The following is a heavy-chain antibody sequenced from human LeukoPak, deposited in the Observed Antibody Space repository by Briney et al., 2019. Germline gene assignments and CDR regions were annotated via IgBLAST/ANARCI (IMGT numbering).Heavy chain of an antibody. CDR3: ARYLAPGLYYFDY. V-gene: IGHV4-34*01. J-gene: IGHJ4*02. Sequence: PSETLSLTCAVYGGSFSGYYWNWIRQPPGKGLEWIGEINHSGSTNYNPSLKSRVTISVDTSKNQFSLKLSPVTAADTAVYYCARYLAPGLYYFDYWGQGTLVTVSS. CDR1: GGSFSGYY. CDR2: INHSGST.